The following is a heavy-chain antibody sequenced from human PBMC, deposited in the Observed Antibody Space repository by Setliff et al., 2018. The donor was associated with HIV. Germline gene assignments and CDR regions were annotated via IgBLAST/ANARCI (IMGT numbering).Heavy chain of an antibody. J-gene: IGHJ4*02. CDR1: GFTFSSYS. D-gene: IGHD1-26*01. Sequence: LRLSCAASGFTFSSYSMNWVRQAPGKGLEWVSSISSSSSYIYYADSVKGRFTISRDNAKNSLYLQMNSLRAEDTAVYYCASWEPGVTDFDYWGQGTLVTVSS. CDR2: ISSSSSYI. CDR3: ASWEPGVTDFDY. V-gene: IGHV3-21*01.